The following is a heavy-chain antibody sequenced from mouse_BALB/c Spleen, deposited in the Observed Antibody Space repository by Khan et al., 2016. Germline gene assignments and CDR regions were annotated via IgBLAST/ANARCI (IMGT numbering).Heavy chain of an antibody. V-gene: IGHV2-9*02. CDR1: GFSFTSYG. J-gene: IGHJ4*01. CDR2: IWTGGST. Sequence: QVQLKESGPGLVAPSQSLSITCTVSGFSFTSYGVHWVRQPPGKGLEWLGVIWTGGSTNYYSALMSSLSISKDNSKSQVFLIMNSMQTDDTAMYYCARTTVSYAMDYWGQGTSVTVSA. D-gene: IGHD1-1*01. CDR3: ARTTVSYAMDY.